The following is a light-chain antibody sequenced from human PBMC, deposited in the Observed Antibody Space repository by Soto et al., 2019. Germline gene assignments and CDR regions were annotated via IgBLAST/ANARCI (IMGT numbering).Light chain of an antibody. CDR1: QTISNW. V-gene: IGKV1-5*01. J-gene: IGKJ5*01. CDR3: QQYHTSSIT. CDR2: DAS. Sequence: MTHPNSTLYGSMVDVVTISFLASQTISNWLAWYQQKPGKAPTLLIYDASTLERGVPSRFSGTGSGTEFTLSIDSLQPEDFATYYCQQYHTSSITFVQGTQVEIK.